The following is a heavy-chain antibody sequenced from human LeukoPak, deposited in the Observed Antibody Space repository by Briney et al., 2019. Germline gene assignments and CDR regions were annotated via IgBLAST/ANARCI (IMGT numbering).Heavy chain of an antibody. Sequence: SETLSLTCTVSGDSISSGYYWGWIRQPPGKGLEWIASIYHSGNTYYNPSLKSRVTISVDTSKNQFSLKLSSVTAADTAVYYCARGLNDSWTGENYWGQGTLVTVSS. J-gene: IGHJ4*02. V-gene: IGHV4-38-2*02. CDR2: IYHSGNT. CDR1: GDSISSGYY. D-gene: IGHD3-3*01. CDR3: ARGLNDSWTGENY.